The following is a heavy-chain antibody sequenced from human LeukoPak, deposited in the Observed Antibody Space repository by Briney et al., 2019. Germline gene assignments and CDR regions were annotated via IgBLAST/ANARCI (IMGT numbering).Heavy chain of an antibody. CDR3: AKDADGGATFFYYMDV. J-gene: IGHJ6*03. V-gene: IGHV3-9*01. D-gene: IGHD2/OR15-2a*01. CDR1: GFTFDDYA. Sequence: PGRSLRLSCAGSGFTFDDYAMHWVRQTPGKGLEWVSGISWNSGNIAYADFVGGRFTISRDNAKNSLSLQMNSLSDEDTAVYYCAKDADGGATFFYYMDVWGKGTTVTVSS. CDR2: ISWNSGNI.